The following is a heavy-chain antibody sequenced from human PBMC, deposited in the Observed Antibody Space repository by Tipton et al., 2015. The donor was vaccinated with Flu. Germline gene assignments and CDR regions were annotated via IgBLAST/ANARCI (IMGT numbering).Heavy chain of an antibody. D-gene: IGHD3-22*01. CDR1: GYTFTGYY. CDR3: AAAPYYYDSSGYTIDY. CDR2: INPNSGGT. J-gene: IGHJ4*02. Sequence: QLVQSGAEVKKPGASVKVSCKASGYTFTGYYMHWVRQAPGQGLEWMGRINPNSGGTNYAQKFQGRVTMTRDTSISTAYMELSRLRSDDTAVYYCAAAPYYYDSSGYTIDYWGQGTLVTVSS. V-gene: IGHV1-2*06.